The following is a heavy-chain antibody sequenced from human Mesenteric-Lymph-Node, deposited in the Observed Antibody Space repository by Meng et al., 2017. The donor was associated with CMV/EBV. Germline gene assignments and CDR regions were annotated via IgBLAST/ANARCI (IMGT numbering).Heavy chain of an antibody. CDR2: ISWNSGDI. V-gene: IGHV3-9*01. CDR3: AKGSSSSCYSTVGY. D-gene: IGHD2-2*01. CDR1: GFTFDDFA. J-gene: IGHJ4*02. Sequence: GGSLRLSCAASGFTFDDFAMHWVRQAPGKGLEWVSGISWNSGDIDYAGSVMGRFTISRDNAKNSPYLQMNSLRVEDTALYYCAKGSSSSCYSTVGYWGQGTLVTVSS.